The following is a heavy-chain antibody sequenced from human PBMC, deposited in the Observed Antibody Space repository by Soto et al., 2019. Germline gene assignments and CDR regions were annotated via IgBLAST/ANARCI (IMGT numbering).Heavy chain of an antibody. V-gene: IGHV3-48*01. D-gene: IGHD5-18*01. Sequence: GGSLRLSCAASGFTFSSYSLNWVRQAPGKGLEWVSYISTSSSTIYYADSVKGRFTISRDNAKNSLYLQMNSLRAEDTAVYYYAREGGYSYGYQYRGQGTLVTVSS. J-gene: IGHJ4*02. CDR2: ISTSSSTI. CDR1: GFTFSSYS. CDR3: AREGGYSYGYQY.